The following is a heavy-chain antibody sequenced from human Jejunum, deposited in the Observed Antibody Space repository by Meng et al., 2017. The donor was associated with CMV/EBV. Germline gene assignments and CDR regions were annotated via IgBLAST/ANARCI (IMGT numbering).Heavy chain of an antibody. D-gene: IGHD4-17*01. J-gene: IGHJ5*02. V-gene: IGHV4-34*01. CDR3: ARGFVKYTVTRVGNWFDP. CDR1: VGSFSGYY. Sequence: QVQLQQCGEVLLKPSETLSRTCAVYVGSFSGYYWSWLRQPPGKGLEWIGEINHSGSTNYNPSLRSRVTISVDTSKNQFSLKLSSVTAADTAVYYCARGFVKYTVTRVGNWFDPWGQGTLVTVSS. CDR2: INHSGST.